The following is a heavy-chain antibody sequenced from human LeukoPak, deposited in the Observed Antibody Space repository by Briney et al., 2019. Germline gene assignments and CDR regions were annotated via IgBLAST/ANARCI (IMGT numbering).Heavy chain of an antibody. D-gene: IGHD6-13*01. CDR3: ARDSSSSHDAFDI. J-gene: IGHJ3*02. V-gene: IGHV3-21*01. CDR2: ISSSSSYI. CDR1: GFTFSSYA. Sequence: GGSLRLSCAASGFTFSSYAMSWVRQAPGKGLEWVSSISSSSSYIYYADSVKGRFTISRDNAKNSLYLQMNSLRAEDTAVYYCARDSSSSHDAFDIWGQGTMVTVSS.